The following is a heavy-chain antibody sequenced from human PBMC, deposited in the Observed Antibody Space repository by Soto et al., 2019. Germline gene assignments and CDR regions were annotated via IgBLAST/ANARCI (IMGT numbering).Heavy chain of an antibody. Sequence: QVQLVQSGAEVKKPGSSVKVSCKASGGTFSSYASSWVRQAPGQGLEWMGGIIPIFGTANYAQKFQGRVTITADESTSTTYMELSSLRSEYTAVYYCARAALCSSTSCYSYLKGDWFDPWGQGTLVTVSS. CDR2: IIPIFGTA. CDR3: ARAALCSSTSCYSYLKGDWFDP. CDR1: GGTFSSYA. V-gene: IGHV1-69*01. D-gene: IGHD2-2*01. J-gene: IGHJ5*02.